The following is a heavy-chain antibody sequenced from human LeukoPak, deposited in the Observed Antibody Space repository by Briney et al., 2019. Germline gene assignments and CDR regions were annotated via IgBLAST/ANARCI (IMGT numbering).Heavy chain of an antibody. Sequence: GGSLRLSCAASGFTFSNYGMHWVRQAPGKGLEWVAVIWFDGTNKYHADSVRGRFTISRDNSKNTLYLQMSSLRAEDTAVYYCARDRGVAAHLDYWGQGTLVTVSS. D-gene: IGHD5-12*01. CDR2: IWFDGTNK. V-gene: IGHV3-33*01. J-gene: IGHJ4*02. CDR1: GFTFSNYG. CDR3: ARDRGVAAHLDY.